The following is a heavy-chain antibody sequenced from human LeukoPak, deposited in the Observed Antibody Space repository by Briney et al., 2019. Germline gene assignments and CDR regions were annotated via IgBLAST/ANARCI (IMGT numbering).Heavy chain of an antibody. V-gene: IGHV3-7*01. CDR1: GFTFSSYW. J-gene: IGHJ4*02. Sequence: GGSLRLSCAASGFTFSSYWMSWVRQAPGKGLEWVANIKQDGSEKYYVDSVKGRFTISRDNSKNTLYLQMNSLRAEDTAVYYCARMAGTGTTFAVYFDYWGQGTLVTVSS. CDR2: IKQDGSEK. CDR3: ARMAGTGTTFAVYFDY. D-gene: IGHD1-7*01.